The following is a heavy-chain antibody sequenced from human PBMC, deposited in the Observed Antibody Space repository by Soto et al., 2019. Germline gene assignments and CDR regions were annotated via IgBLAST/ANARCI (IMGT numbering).Heavy chain of an antibody. Sequence: QVQLQQWGAGLLKPSETLSLTCAVYGGSFSGYYWSWIRQPPGKGLEWIGEINHSGSTNYNPSLKRRVTISVDTSKNQFSLKLSSVTAADTAVYYCARGRMRGTQTAGTYYYYYYGMDVWGQGTTVTVSS. V-gene: IGHV4-34*01. J-gene: IGHJ6*01. CDR2: INHSGST. D-gene: IGHD3-10*01. CDR3: ARGRMRGTQTAGTYYYYYYGMDV. CDR1: GGSFSGYY.